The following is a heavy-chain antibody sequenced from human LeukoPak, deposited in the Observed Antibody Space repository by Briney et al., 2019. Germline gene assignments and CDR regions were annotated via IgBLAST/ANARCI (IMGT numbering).Heavy chain of an antibody. Sequence: ASVKVSCKASGYTFTSYYIHWVRQAPGQGLEWMGIINPSGGSRTYAQKFQGRVTMTRDTSTSTVYMELNSLRSEDTAVYYCARQSAGIALAPPSGIFDYWGQGTLVTVSS. D-gene: IGHD6-19*01. CDR1: GYTFTSYY. CDR2: INPSGGSR. V-gene: IGHV1-46*01. J-gene: IGHJ4*02. CDR3: ARQSAGIALAPPSGIFDY.